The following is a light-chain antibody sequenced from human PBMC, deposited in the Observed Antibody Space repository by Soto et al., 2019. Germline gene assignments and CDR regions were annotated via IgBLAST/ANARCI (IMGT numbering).Light chain of an antibody. V-gene: IGLV2-14*01. J-gene: IGLJ2*01. CDR3: SSYTSSSTPVV. CDR1: SSDVGGYNY. CDR2: EVS. Sequence: QSVLTQPASVSGSPGQSITISCTGTSSDVGGYNYVSWYQQHPGKAPKLMIYEVSNRPSGVSNRFSGSKSGNTASLTISGLQAEDEADYYRSSYTSSSTPVVFGGGTKLTV.